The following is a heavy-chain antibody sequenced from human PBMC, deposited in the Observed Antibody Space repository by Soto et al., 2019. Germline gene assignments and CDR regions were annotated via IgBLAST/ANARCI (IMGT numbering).Heavy chain of an antibody. CDR3: ARLAMATRRGYYGMDV. D-gene: IGHD5-12*01. V-gene: IGHV5-10-1*01. Sequence: PGESLKISCMGSGYKVSTWHNFTSYWIAWVRQMPGEGLEWMGIIDPSDSYTNYSPSFQGHVTISADKSISTAYLQWSSLKASDTAMYYCARLAMATRRGYYGMDVWGQGTTVTVSS. CDR2: IDPSDSYT. J-gene: IGHJ6*02. CDR1: GYKVSTWHNFTSYW.